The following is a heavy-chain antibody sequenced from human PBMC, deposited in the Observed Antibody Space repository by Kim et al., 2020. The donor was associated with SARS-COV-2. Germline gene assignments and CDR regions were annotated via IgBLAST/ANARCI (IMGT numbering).Heavy chain of an antibody. CDR2: ISGDGGST. CDR1: GFTFDDYA. CDR3: AKWNFWSGYLSY. J-gene: IGHJ4*02. Sequence: GGSLRLSCTASGFTFDDYAMHWVRQAPGKGLEWVSLISGDGGSTYYADSVKGRFTISRDNSKNSLYLQMNSLRTEDTALYYCAKWNFWSGYLSYWGQGTLVTVSS. D-gene: IGHD3-3*01. V-gene: IGHV3-43*02.